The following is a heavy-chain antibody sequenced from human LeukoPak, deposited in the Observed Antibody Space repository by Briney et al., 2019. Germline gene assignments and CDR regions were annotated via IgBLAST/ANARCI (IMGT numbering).Heavy chain of an antibody. CDR1: GFTFSSYA. CDR3: AKDLRYYDSSGYYYGNDY. CDR2: ISGSGGST. D-gene: IGHD3-22*01. J-gene: IGHJ4*02. Sequence: GGSLRLSCAASGFTFSSYAMSWVRQAPGKGLEWVSAISGSGGSTYYADSVKGRFTISRDNSKNTLYLQMNRLRAEDTAVYYCAKDLRYYDSSGYYYGNDYWGQGTLVTVSS. V-gene: IGHV3-23*01.